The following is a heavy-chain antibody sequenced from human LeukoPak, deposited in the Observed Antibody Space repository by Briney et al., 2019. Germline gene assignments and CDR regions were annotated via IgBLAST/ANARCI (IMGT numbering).Heavy chain of an antibody. D-gene: IGHD6-19*01. CDR1: GGTFSSYA. J-gene: IGHJ4*02. CDR2: IIPIFGTA. V-gene: IGHV1-69*06. CDR3: ASELRRIAVAGNYYFDY. Sequence: SVKVSCKASGGTFSSYAISWVRQAPGQGLEWMGGIIPIFGTANYAQKFQGRVTITADKSTSTAYMELSSLRSEDTAVYYCASELRRIAVAGNYYFDYWGQGTLVTVSS.